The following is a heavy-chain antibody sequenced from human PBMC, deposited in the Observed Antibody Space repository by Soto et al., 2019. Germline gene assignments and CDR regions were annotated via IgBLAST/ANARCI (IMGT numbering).Heavy chain of an antibody. CDR3: AHSLKADYGDYAPFDY. CDR1: GFSLSTSGVG. Sequence: QITLKESGPTLVKPTQTLTLTCTFSGFSLSTSGVGVGWIRQPPGKALEWLALIYWDDDKRYSPSLKSRLTITKDTSKNQVVLTMTHMDPVDTATYYCAHSLKADYGDYAPFDYWGQGPLVTVSS. V-gene: IGHV2-5*02. CDR2: IYWDDDK. J-gene: IGHJ4*02. D-gene: IGHD4-17*01.